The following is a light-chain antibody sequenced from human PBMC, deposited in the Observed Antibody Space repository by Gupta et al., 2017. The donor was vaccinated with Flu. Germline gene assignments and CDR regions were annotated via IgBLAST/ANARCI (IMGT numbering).Light chain of an antibody. V-gene: IGKV1-9*01. CDR1: QVIGSY. CDR2: AAS. CDR3: QQLNIYPPIT. Sequence: DIHLTQSPSFLSASVGDRVTITCRASQVIGSYFAWYQQKPGKAPKLLIYAASTLQSGVPSRFSGRGSGTEFTLTISSLQPEDFATYYCQQLNIYPPITFGQGTRLEIK. J-gene: IGKJ5*01.